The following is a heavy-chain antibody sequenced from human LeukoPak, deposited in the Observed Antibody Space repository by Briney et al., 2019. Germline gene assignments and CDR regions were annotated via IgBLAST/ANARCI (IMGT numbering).Heavy chain of an antibody. J-gene: IGHJ4*02. CDR1: GFSLSNYG. V-gene: IGHV3-33*01. D-gene: IGHD3-16*01. Sequence: GGSLRLSCAASGFSLSNYGLHWVRQGPGKGLEWLAVINYDRSNRYYADSVKGRFTISEDSSENTLYLQMNSLRADDTAMYYCARWGGTRQFYFDYWGQGTLATVSS. CDR3: ARWGGTRQFYFDY. CDR2: INYDRSNR.